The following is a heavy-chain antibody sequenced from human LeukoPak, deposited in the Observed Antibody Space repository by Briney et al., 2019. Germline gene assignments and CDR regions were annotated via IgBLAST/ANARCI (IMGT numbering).Heavy chain of an antibody. Sequence: SETLSLTCSVSGGSISTSSYYWGWIRQPPGKGLEWIGSIYYSGSTYYNPSLRSRVTISVDTSKNQFSLKLSSVTAADTAVYYCARGLAGLDYWGQGTPVTVSS. CDR3: ARGLAGLDY. CDR2: IYYSGST. J-gene: IGHJ4*02. CDR1: GGSISTSSYY. V-gene: IGHV4-39*07. D-gene: IGHD6-13*01.